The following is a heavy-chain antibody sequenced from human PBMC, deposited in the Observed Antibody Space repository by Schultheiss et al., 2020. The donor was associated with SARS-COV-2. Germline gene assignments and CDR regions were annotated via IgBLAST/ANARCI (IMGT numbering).Heavy chain of an antibody. CDR1: GGTFSSYA. CDR3: ARGDYMGAEDAYYFDY. Sequence: SVKVSCKASGGTFSSYAISWVRQAPGQGLEWMGGIIPIFGTANYAQKFQGRVTITADESTSTAYMELSSLRSEDTAVYYCARGDYMGAEDAYYFDYWGQGTLVTVSS. D-gene: IGHD1-26*01. V-gene: IGHV1-69*13. CDR2: IIPIFGTA. J-gene: IGHJ4*02.